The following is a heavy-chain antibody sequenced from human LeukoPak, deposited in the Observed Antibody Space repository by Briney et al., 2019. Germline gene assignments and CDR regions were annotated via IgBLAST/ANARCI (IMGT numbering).Heavy chain of an antibody. V-gene: IGHV5-51*01. CDR2: IYPGDSDT. D-gene: IGHD2-2*02. CDR1: GYSFTGYW. CDR3: ARLIVVPAAIAYYFDY. J-gene: IGHJ4*02. Sequence: GESLKISCKGSGYSFTGYWIGWVRQMLGKGLEWMGIIYPGDSDTRYSPSFQGQVTISADRSISTAYLQWSSLKASDTAMYYCARLIVVPAAIAYYFDYWGQGTLVTVSS.